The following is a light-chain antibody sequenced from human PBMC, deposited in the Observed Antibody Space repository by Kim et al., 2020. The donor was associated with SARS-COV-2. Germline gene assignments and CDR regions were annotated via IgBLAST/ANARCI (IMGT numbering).Light chain of an antibody. V-gene: IGLV1-44*01. CDR2: STD. Sequence: QSVLTQPPSASGTPGQRVTISCSGSSSNIGSNFVSWYQQLPGTAPKVLLYSTDERPSGVPDRFSGSRSGTSASLAISGLQSEDEADYYCAAWDDSLDGVVFGGGTQLTVL. CDR3: AAWDDSLDGVV. CDR1: SSNIGSNF. J-gene: IGLJ3*02.